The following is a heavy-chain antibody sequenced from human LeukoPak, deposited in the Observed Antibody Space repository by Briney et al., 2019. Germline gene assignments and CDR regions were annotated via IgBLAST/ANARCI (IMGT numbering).Heavy chain of an antibody. J-gene: IGHJ4*02. Sequence: PGGSLRLSCAASGFTYSSYGMHWVRQAPGKGLEWVAFIRYDGSNKYYADSVKGRFTISRDNSKNTLYLQMNSLRAEDTAVYYCAKALTTVANGVYWGQGTLVTVSS. CDR2: IRYDGSNK. V-gene: IGHV3-30*02. CDR3: AKALTTVANGVY. CDR1: GFTYSSYG. D-gene: IGHD4-23*01.